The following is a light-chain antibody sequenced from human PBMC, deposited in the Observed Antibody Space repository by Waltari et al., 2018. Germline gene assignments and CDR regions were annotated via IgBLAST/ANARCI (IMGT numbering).Light chain of an antibody. J-gene: IGLJ2*01. CDR2: AVS. CDR1: LSDVGGYNY. Sequence: HSALTQPASVSGSPGQSITISCTGTLSDVGGYNYVSWYQQPPGKAPKLNVFAVSNRPAGVSNRFSGSKSGNTASLTVSGLQAEDEADYYCSSYISSDTLELFGGGTSLTVL. CDR3: SSYISSDTLEL. V-gene: IGLV2-14*03.